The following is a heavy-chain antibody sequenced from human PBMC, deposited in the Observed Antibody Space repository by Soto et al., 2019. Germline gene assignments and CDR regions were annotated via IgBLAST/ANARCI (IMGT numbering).Heavy chain of an antibody. D-gene: IGHD2-15*01. J-gene: IGHJ4*02. CDR2: IWYDGSNK. CDR3: ARETPYCSGGSCYPSNYFDY. CDR1: GFTFSSYG. V-gene: IGHV3-33*01. Sequence: GGSLRLSCAASGFTFSSYGMHWVRQAPGKGLEWVAVIWYDGSNKYYADSVKGRFTISRDNSKNTLYLQMNSLRAEDTAVYYCARETPYCSGGSCYPSNYFDYWGQGTLVTVSS.